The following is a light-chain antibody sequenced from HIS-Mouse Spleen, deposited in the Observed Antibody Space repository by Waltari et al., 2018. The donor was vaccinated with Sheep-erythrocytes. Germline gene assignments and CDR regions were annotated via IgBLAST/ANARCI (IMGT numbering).Light chain of an antibody. CDR2: LGS. V-gene: IGKV2-28*01. J-gene: IGKJ2*01. CDR3: MQALQTPLT. Sequence: IVMTQSPLSLPVTPGEPASISCRSSQSLLHSNGYNYLDWYLQKPGQSPQLLIYLGSNRASGVPDRFSGSGSGKDFTLKISRVEAEDVGVYYCMQALQTPLTFGQGTKLEIK. CDR1: QSLLHSNGYNY.